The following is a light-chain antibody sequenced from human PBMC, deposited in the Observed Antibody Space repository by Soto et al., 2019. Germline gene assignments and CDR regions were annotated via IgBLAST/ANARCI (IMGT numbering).Light chain of an antibody. Sequence: PGERATLSCRASQRVSSSYLAWYQQKPGQAPRLLIYGASSRATGIPDRFSGSGSGTDFTLTISRLEPEDFAVYYCQQYGSSPWTFGQGTKVEIK. CDR1: QRVSSSY. CDR3: QQYGSSPWT. J-gene: IGKJ1*01. CDR2: GAS. V-gene: IGKV3-20*01.